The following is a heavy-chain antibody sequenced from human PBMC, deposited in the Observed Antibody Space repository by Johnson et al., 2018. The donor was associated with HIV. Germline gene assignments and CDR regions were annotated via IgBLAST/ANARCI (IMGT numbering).Heavy chain of an antibody. D-gene: IGHD3-9*01. J-gene: IGHJ3*02. V-gene: IGHV3-30*02. CDR3: AKDTIAGVKGDSLI. CDR1: GFTFISYA. Sequence: QVQLVESGGGVVQPGRSLRLSCAASGFTFISYAMHWVRQAPAKGLEWVAFIRYDGSSNFYPDSVKGRFTISRDNSKNTLYLQMNSLRAEDTAVYYCAKDTIAGVKGDSLIWGQGTMVTVSS. CDR2: IRYDGSSN.